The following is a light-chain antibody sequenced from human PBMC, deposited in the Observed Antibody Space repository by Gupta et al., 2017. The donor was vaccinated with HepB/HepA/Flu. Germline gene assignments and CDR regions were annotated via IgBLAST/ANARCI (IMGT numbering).Light chain of an antibody. CDR2: GAS. CDR1: QSVSSN. J-gene: IGKJ1*01. Sequence: EIVMTQSPATLSVSPGERATLSCRASQSVSSNLAWYQQKPGQAPRLLIYGASTRATGIPARFSGIGSGTEFTLTISSLQSEDFAVYYCQQYNNWPPWTCGQGTKVEIK. CDR3: QQYNNWPPWT. V-gene: IGKV3-15*01.